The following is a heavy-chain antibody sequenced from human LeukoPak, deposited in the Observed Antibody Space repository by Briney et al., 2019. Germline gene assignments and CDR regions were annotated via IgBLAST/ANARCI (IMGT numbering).Heavy chain of an antibody. V-gene: IGHV3-33*01. CDR3: AREIPYNSSSWYTLYYYYYGMDV. Sequence: GGSLRLTCAASGFTFSSYGMHWVRQAPGKGLEWVAVIWYDGSNKYYADSVKGRFTISRDNSKNTLYLQMNSLRAEDTAVYYCAREIPYNSSSWYTLYYYYYGMDVWGQGTMDTVSS. J-gene: IGHJ6*02. D-gene: IGHD6-13*01. CDR2: IWYDGSNK. CDR1: GFTFSSYG.